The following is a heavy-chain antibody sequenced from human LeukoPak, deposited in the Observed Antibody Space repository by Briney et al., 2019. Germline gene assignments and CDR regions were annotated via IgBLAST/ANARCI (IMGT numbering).Heavy chain of an antibody. D-gene: IGHD2-21*02. V-gene: IGHV3-21*04. J-gene: IGHJ4*02. CDR3: AKGAVTATRKFDY. Sequence: GGSLRLSCAASGFTFSSYSMNWVRQAPGKGLEWVSSISSSSSYIYYADSVKGRFTISRDNAKNSLYLQMNSLRAEDTAVYYCAKGAVTATRKFDYWGQGTLVTVSS. CDR1: GFTFSSYS. CDR2: ISSSSSYI.